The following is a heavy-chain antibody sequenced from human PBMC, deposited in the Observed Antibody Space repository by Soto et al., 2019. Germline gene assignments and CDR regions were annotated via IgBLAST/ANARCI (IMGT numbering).Heavy chain of an antibody. CDR1: GHTFITFG. V-gene: IGHV1-18*01. CDR2: INNRNGNT. CDR3: AGDTSQWDDKYWDS. J-gene: IGHJ4*02. D-gene: IGHD1-26*01. Sequence: QVQLEQSGVEMRKPGASVKVSCKASGHTFITFGVSWVRQAPGQGLEWMGWINNRNGNTNYAQKFQGRVSMTRDTSTTTVYMELRSLTSGEAAVYFCAGDTSQWDDKYWDSWGQGTLVIVSS.